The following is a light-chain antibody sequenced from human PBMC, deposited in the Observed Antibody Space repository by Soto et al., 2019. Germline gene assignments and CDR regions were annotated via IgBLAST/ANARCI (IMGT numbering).Light chain of an antibody. V-gene: IGKV3-11*01. J-gene: IGKJ5*01. CDR2: DAS. CDR1: QSFRGL. CDR3: QQRSNWPPIT. Sequence: PGERATLSCRASQSFRGLLAWYQQKPGQAPRLLIYDASNRAIGIPARFSGSGSGTDFTLTISSLEPEDFAVYYCQQRSNWPPITFGQGTRLEIK.